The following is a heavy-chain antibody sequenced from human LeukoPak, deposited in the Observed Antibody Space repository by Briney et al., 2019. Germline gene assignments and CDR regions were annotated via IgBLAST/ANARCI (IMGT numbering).Heavy chain of an antibody. CDR3: AKMGKTENHYGSGRFSYYYYMDV. J-gene: IGHJ6*03. Sequence: PGGSLRLSCAASGFTFSSYAMHWVRQAPGKGLEWVANIKQDGSEKDYVDSVKGRFTISRDNSKNTLYLQMNSLRAEDTAVYYCAKMGKTENHYGSGRFSYYYYMDVWGKGTTVTISS. CDR2: IKQDGSEK. D-gene: IGHD3-10*01. CDR1: GFTFSSYA. V-gene: IGHV3-7*01.